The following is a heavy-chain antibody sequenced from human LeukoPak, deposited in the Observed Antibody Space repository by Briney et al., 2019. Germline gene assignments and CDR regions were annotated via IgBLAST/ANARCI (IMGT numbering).Heavy chain of an antibody. CDR2: IWYDGSNK. CDR3: ARGACRQQLDGTIDY. V-gene: IGHV3-33*01. CDR1: GFTFSSYG. Sequence: GRSLRLSCAASGFTFSSYGMHWVRQAPGKGLEWVAVIWYDGSNKYYADSVKGRFTISRDNSKNTLYLQMNSLRAEDTAVYYCARGACRQQLDGTIDYWGQGTLVTVSS. J-gene: IGHJ4*02. D-gene: IGHD6-13*01.